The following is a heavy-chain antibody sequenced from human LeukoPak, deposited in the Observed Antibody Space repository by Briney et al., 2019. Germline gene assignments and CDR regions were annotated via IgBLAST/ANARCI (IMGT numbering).Heavy chain of an antibody. CDR1: GGSISSYY. J-gene: IGHJ4*02. CDR3: ARITTRYFDY. CDR2: IYYSGST. Sequence: PETLSLTCTVSGGSISSYYWSWIRQPPGKGLEWIGYIYYSGSTNYNPSLKSRVTISVDTSKNQFSLKLSSVTAADTAVYYCARITTRYFDYWGQGTLVTVSS. D-gene: IGHD1-1*01. V-gene: IGHV4-59*01.